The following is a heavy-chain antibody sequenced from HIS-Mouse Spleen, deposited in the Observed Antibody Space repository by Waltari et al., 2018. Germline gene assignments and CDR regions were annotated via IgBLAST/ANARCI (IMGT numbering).Heavy chain of an antibody. CDR3: ARDLAGDAFDI. CDR2: ISSSSSYI. J-gene: IGHJ3*02. CDR1: GFTFSSYS. V-gene: IGHV3-21*01. Sequence: EVQLVESGGGLVKPGGSLRLSCAASGFTFSSYSMNWVRQAPGKGLEWVSSISSSSSYIYEADSVKGRFTISRDNAKNSLYLQMNSLRAEDTAVYYCARDLAGDAFDIWGQGTMVTVSS. D-gene: IGHD3-10*01.